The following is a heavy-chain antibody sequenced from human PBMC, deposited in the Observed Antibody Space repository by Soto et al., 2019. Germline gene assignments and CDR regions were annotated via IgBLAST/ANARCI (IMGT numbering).Heavy chain of an antibody. J-gene: IGHJ6*03. V-gene: IGHV1-2*04. Sequence: ASVEVSCKASGYTLASYGISWVRQAPRQGLEWMGWISPNNGGTNYAQKFQGWVTMTRDTSISTAYMELSRLRSDDTAVYYCARGTVTTSPGYYYYYYMDVWGKGTTVTVSS. CDR3: ARGTVTTSPGYYYYYYMDV. D-gene: IGHD4-4*01. CDR1: GYTLASYG. CDR2: ISPNNGGT.